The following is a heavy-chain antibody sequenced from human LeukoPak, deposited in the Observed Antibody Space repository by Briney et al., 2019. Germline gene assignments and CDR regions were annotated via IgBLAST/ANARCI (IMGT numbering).Heavy chain of an antibody. CDR2: ISGSGGST. Sequence: SGGSLRLSCAASGFTSSSYAMSWVRQAPGKGLEWVSAISGSGGSTYYADSVKGRFTISRDNSKNTLYLQMNSLRAEDTAVYYCAKSVGSWDYGYFDYWGQGTLVTVSS. D-gene: IGHD4/OR15-4a*01. V-gene: IGHV3-23*01. CDR1: GFTSSSYA. J-gene: IGHJ4*02. CDR3: AKSVGSWDYGYFDY.